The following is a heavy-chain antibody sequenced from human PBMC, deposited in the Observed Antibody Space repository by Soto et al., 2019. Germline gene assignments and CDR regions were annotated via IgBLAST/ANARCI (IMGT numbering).Heavy chain of an antibody. CDR3: AREGTMVRGVYYYYYGMDV. V-gene: IGHV3-21*01. J-gene: IGHJ6*02. Sequence: GSLRLSCAASGFTFSSYSMNWVRQAPGKGLEWVSSISSSSYIYYADSVKGRFTISRDNAKNSLYLQMNSLRAEDTAVYYCAREGTMVRGVYYYYYGMDVWGQGTTVTVSS. CDR2: ISSSSYI. CDR1: GFTFSSYS. D-gene: IGHD3-10*01.